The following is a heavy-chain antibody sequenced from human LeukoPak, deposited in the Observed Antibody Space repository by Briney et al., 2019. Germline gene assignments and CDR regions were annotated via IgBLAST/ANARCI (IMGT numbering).Heavy chain of an antibody. V-gene: IGHV4-59*12. J-gene: IGHJ4*02. CDR2: IYYSGST. D-gene: IGHD4/OR15-4a*01. CDR3: ARVRDDYADY. CDR1: GGSISSYY. Sequence: SETLSLTCTVAGGSISSYYWSWIRQPPGKGLEWIGYIYYSGSTNYNPSLKSRVTISVDTSKNQFSLKLRSVTAADTAVYYCARVRDDYADYWGQGTLLTVSS.